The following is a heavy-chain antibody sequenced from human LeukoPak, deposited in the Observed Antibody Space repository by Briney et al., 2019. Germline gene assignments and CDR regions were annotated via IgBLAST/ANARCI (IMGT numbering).Heavy chain of an antibody. CDR3: ARHEYSGSYYGLSWFDP. J-gene: IGHJ5*02. CDR2: IYYSGST. D-gene: IGHD1-26*01. Sequence: SETLSLTFTVSGGSISSSGYYWGWIRQPPGKGLEWIASIYYSGSTYYNPSLKSRVTISVDTSKNQLSLKLSSLTAADTAVYYCARHEYSGSYYGLSWFDPLGQGTLVTVSS. V-gene: IGHV4-39*01. CDR1: GGSISSSGYY.